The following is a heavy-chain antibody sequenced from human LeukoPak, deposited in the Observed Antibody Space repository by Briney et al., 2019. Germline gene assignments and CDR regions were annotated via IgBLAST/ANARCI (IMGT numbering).Heavy chain of an antibody. J-gene: IGHJ4*02. V-gene: IGHV3-30*02. D-gene: IGHD3-22*01. Sequence: GGSLRLSCAASGFPFSSYGMHWVRQAPGKGLEWVAFIRYDGSNKYYADSVKGRFTISRDNSKNTLYLQMNSLRAEDTAVYYCAKDADSSGYLFREGIDYWGQGTLVTVSS. CDR3: AKDADSSGYLFREGIDY. CDR1: GFPFSSYG. CDR2: IRYDGSNK.